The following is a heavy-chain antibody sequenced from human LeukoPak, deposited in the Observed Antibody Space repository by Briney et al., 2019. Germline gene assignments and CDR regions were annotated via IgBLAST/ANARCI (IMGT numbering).Heavy chain of an antibody. V-gene: IGHV4-34*01. J-gene: IGHJ4*02. CDR2: INHSGST. CDR1: GGSFSGYY. Sequence: SETLSLTCAVYGGSFSGYYWSWIRQPPGKGLEWIGEINHSGSTNYNPSLKSRVTISVDTSKNQFSLKLSSVTAADTAVYYCARGVNFRPNLFGVVIIPVSAFDYWGQGTLVTVSS. D-gene: IGHD3-3*01. CDR3: ARGVNFRPNLFGVVIIPVSAFDY.